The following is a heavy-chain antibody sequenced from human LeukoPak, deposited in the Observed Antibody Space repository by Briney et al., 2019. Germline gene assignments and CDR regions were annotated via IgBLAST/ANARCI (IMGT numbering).Heavy chain of an antibody. CDR3: ARLGSASWYFDL. J-gene: IGHJ2*01. CDR1: GGSISSYY. V-gene: IGHV4-59*01. CDR2: IYYSGST. Sequence: SETLSLTCSVSGGSISSYYWSWIRQPAGKGLEWIAYIYYSGSTSYNPSLKSRVTISLDTSKNQLSLKLNSVTAADTAVYYCARLGSASWYFDLWGRGSLVTVSS. D-gene: IGHD3-10*01.